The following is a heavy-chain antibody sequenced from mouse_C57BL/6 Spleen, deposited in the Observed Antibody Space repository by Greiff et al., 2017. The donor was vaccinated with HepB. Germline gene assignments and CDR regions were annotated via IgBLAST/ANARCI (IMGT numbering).Heavy chain of an antibody. Sequence: VQLQQSGPELVKPGASVKISCKASGYAFSSSWMNWVKQRPGKGLEWIGRIYPGDGDTNYNGKFKGKATLTADKSSSTAYMQLSSLTSEDSAVYFCARNQDGSSSDYWGQGTTLTVSS. CDR2: IYPGDGDT. CDR1: GYAFSSSW. CDR3: ARNQDGSSSDY. D-gene: IGHD1-1*01. J-gene: IGHJ2*01. V-gene: IGHV1-82*01.